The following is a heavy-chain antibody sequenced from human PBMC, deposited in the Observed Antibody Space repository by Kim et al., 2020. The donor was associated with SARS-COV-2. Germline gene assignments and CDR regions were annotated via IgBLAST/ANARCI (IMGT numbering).Heavy chain of an antibody. CDR1: GYTFTSYY. D-gene: IGHD2-2*02. Sequence: ASVKVSCKASGYTFTSYYMHWVRQAPGQGLEWMGIINPSGGSTSYAQKFQGRVTMTRDTSTSTVYMELSSLRSEDTAVYYCAREFYCSSTSCYSTLFFYGMDVWGQGTTVTVSS. J-gene: IGHJ6*02. CDR2: INPSGGST. V-gene: IGHV1-46*01. CDR3: AREFYCSSTSCYSTLFFYGMDV.